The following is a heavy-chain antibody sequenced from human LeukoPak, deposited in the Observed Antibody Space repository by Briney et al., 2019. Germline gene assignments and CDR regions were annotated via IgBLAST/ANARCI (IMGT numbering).Heavy chain of an antibody. CDR2: IWYDGSNK. D-gene: IGHD3-22*01. Sequence: PGGSLRLSCAASGLTFSSSGMHWVRQAPGKGLEWVALIWYDGSNKYYADSVKGRFTISRDNSKNTLYLQMNSLRAEDTAVYYCAKDSSVIQDDSSGYFTFDYWGQGTLVTVSS. CDR3: AKDSSVIQDDSSGYFTFDY. V-gene: IGHV3-33*06. CDR1: GLTFSSSG. J-gene: IGHJ4*02.